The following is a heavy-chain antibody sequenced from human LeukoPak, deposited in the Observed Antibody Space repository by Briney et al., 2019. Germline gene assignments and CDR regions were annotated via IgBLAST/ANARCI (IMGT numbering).Heavy chain of an antibody. J-gene: IGHJ3*02. D-gene: IGHD3-3*01. V-gene: IGHV3-66*03. CDR2: IDRSGVT. Sequence: GGSLRLSCAASGFTVHSNYMSWVRQAPGKGLEWVSVIDRSGVTHYADSVKGRFTISRDNSKNTLYLQMNSLRAEDTAVYYCARGPSARFFGVAKGAFDIWGQGTMVTVSS. CDR1: GFTVHSNY. CDR3: ARGPSARFFGVAKGAFDI.